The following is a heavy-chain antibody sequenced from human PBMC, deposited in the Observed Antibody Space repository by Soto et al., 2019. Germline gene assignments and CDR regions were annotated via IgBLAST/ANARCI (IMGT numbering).Heavy chain of an antibody. CDR2: INAGNGNT. V-gene: IGHV1-3*01. CDR1: RGTFSSYA. J-gene: IGHJ4*02. Sequence: ASVKVSCKTSRGTFSSYAISWVRQAPGQGLEWMGWINAGNGNTKYSQKFQGRVTITRDTSASTAYMELSSLRSEDTAVYYCARSIVVVTALDYWGQGTLVTVSS. CDR3: ARSIVVVTALDY. D-gene: IGHD2-21*02.